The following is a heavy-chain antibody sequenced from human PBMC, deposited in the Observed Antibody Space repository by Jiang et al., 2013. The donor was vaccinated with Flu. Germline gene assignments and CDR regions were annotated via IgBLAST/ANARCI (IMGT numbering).Heavy chain of an antibody. Sequence: GAEVKKPGSSVKVSCKASGGTFSSYTISWVRQAPGQGLEWMGRIIPILGIANYAQKFQGRVTITADKSTSTAYMELSSLRSEDTAVYYCATGGSGYYLRYWGQGTLVTVSS. V-gene: IGHV1-69*02. J-gene: IGHJ4*02. D-gene: IGHD3-22*01. CDR1: GGTFSSYT. CDR3: ATGGSGYYLRY. CDR2: IIPILGIA.